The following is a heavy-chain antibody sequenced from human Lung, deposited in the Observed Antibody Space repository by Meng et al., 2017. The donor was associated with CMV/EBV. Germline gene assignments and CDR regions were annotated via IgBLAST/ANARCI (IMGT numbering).Heavy chain of an antibody. CDR3: AKVVVPAAMRNWFDP. V-gene: IGHV3-23*01. J-gene: IGHJ5*02. Sequence: GESLKISCAASGFTFSSYAMSWVRQAPGKGLEWVSAISGSGGSTYYADSVKGRFTISRDNSKNTLYLQMNSLRAEDTAVYYCAKVVVPAAMRNWFDPWGQGTXVTVDS. CDR2: ISGSGGST. D-gene: IGHD2-2*01. CDR1: GFTFSSYA.